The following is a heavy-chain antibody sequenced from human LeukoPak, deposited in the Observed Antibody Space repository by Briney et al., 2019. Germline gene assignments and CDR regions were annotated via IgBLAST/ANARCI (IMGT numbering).Heavy chain of an antibody. CDR2: IKQDGSEK. D-gene: IGHD6-19*01. Sequence: PGGSLTLSCAASGIILSSYWMSWVRQAPGKGLEWVANIKQDGSEKWYVDSVKGRFTISGDNAKNSLYLQMNSLRVEDTAVYYCAREFRSGYNSRWFDYWGQGTLVTVSS. J-gene: IGHJ5*01. CDR3: AREFRSGYNSRWFDY. V-gene: IGHV3-7*01. CDR1: GIILSSYW.